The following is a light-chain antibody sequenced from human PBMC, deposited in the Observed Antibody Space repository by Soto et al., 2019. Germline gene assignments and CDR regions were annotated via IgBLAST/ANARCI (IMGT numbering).Light chain of an antibody. Sequence: DIVLTQSPGTLSLSPGERATLSCRASQSVSSNLAWYQQKPGQAPRLLIYGASSRATGIPDRFSGSGSGTDFTLTISRLEPEDFAVYYCQQYGSSSITFGQGTRLEIK. V-gene: IGKV3-20*01. J-gene: IGKJ5*01. CDR2: GAS. CDR1: QSVSSN. CDR3: QQYGSSSIT.